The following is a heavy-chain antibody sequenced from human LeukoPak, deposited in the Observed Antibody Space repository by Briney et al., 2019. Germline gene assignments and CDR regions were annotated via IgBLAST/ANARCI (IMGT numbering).Heavy chain of an antibody. Sequence: SETLSLTCAVYGGSFSGYYWSWIRQPPGKGLEWIGTIYYGGSTYYTPSLKSRVTISVDTSKNQLSLKLNFVTAADTAVYYCSKVQPDYGGYFDYWGQGILVTVSS. CDR2: IYYGGST. V-gene: IGHV4-34*01. J-gene: IGHJ4*02. D-gene: IGHD4-23*01. CDR1: GGSFSGYY. CDR3: SKVQPDYGGYFDY.